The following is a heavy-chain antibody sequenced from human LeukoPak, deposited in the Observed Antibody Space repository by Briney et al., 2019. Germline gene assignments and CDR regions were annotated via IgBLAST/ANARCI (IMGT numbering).Heavy chain of an antibody. D-gene: IGHD5-18*01. J-gene: IGHJ5*02. CDR2: IRYDGSNK. V-gene: IGHV3-30*02. Sequence: PGGSLRLSCAASGFTFSTYGMHWVRQAPGKGLKWVAFIRYDGSNKYYADSVKGRFTISRDNSKNTLYLQMNSLRAEDTAVYYCARAIAYSYGLGPNWFDPWGQGTLVTVSS. CDR3: ARAIAYSYGLGPNWFDP. CDR1: GFTFSTYG.